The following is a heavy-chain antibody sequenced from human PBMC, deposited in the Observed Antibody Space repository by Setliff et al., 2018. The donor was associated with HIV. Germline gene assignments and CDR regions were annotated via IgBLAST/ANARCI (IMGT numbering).Heavy chain of an antibody. CDR1: GDSISSRAHY. Sequence: PSETLSLTCTVSGDSISSRAHYWNWIRQLPGKGLEWIGYIYNSGTTYYNPSLKSRVTISVNTSKNQFSLKLNSVTDADTAVYYCARDRALSGVLDRAPFDSWGQGTLVTVSS. CDR3: ARDRALSGVLDRAPFDS. V-gene: IGHV4-31*03. D-gene: IGHD2-8*01. J-gene: IGHJ4*02. CDR2: IYNSGTT.